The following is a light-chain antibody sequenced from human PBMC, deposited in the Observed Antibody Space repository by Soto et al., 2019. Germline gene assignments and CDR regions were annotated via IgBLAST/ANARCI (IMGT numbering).Light chain of an antibody. V-gene: IGLV2-8*01. CDR2: EVT. J-gene: IGLJ2*01. CDR1: SRDVGGHDY. CDR3: NSYVTGNNSI. Sequence: QSVLTQPPSASGSPGQSVTISCTGTSRDVGGHDYVSWYQQHPGKAPKLMIYEVTKRPSGVPDRFSGSKSGNTASLTVSGLQAEDEADYYCNSYVTGNNSIFGGGTKLTVL.